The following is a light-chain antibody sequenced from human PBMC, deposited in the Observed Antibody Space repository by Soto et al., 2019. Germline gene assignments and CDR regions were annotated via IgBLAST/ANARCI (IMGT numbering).Light chain of an antibody. J-gene: IGKJ5*01. Sequence: DIPMTQSPSPLSASVGDRVIITFRASQSISNHLNWYQQKPGKAPKLLIYAASSLQSGVPSRFSGSGSGTDFTLTISSLEPEDFAVYYCQQRSNWPLTFGQGTRLEIK. CDR2: AAS. CDR1: QSISNH. V-gene: IGKV1-39*01. CDR3: QQRSNWPLT.